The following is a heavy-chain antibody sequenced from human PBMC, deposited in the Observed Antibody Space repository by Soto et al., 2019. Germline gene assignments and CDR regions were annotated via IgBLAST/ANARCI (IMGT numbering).Heavy chain of an antibody. CDR3: ARGGSSDWQVALDM. D-gene: IGHD6-19*01. J-gene: IGHJ3*02. V-gene: IGHV4-34*01. CDR2: IKHSGSS. Sequence: LTCSVVPGSLRHYYWNWIRESPGKGLEWIWKIKHSGSSNYNPSLRSRVSISLDMSKNQFSLSLSSVTAADTAVYYCARGGSSDWQVALDMWGQGTMVT. CDR1: PGSLRHYY.